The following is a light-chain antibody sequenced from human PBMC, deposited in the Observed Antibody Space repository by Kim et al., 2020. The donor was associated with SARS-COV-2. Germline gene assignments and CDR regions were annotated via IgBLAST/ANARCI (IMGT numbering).Light chain of an antibody. V-gene: IGLV3-21*04. CDR3: QVWDSGSDHVV. J-gene: IGLJ2*01. CDR2: YYS. CDR1: NIGNKN. Sequence: APGQSASSTCGGKNIGNKNVQWYQHKPGQAPLLGISYYSGRPAGIPDQFSGSSSGNMATLTISRVEAGDEADYYCQVWDSGSDHVVFGGGTQLTVL.